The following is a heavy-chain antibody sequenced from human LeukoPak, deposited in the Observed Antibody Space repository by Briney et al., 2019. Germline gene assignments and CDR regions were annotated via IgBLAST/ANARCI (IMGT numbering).Heavy chain of an antibody. Sequence: GGSLRLSCAVSGYMFSDYYMSWIRQAPEKGLEWLSYISHSGSTIYYADSVKGRFTVSRDNAKSSLYLQMNNLRAEDTALYYCATYGSGSGTFFDSWGQGTLVTVSS. J-gene: IGHJ4*01. CDR1: GYMFSDYY. CDR2: ISHSGSTI. V-gene: IGHV3-11*04. D-gene: IGHD3-10*01. CDR3: ATYGSGSGTFFDS.